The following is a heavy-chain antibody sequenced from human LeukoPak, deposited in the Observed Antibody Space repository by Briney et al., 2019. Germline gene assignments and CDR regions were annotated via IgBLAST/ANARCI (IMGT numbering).Heavy chain of an antibody. J-gene: IGHJ4*02. CDR3: AKDLGSSGWYIDY. Sequence: GGSLRLSCAASGFTFSSYAMTWVRQAPGKGLEWVSVISGSGGSTHYADSAKGRFTISRDNSKNTLYLQMNSLRAEDTAVYYCAKDLGSSGWYIDYWGQGTLVTVSS. CDR1: GFTFSSYA. CDR2: ISGSGGST. D-gene: IGHD6-19*01. V-gene: IGHV3-23*01.